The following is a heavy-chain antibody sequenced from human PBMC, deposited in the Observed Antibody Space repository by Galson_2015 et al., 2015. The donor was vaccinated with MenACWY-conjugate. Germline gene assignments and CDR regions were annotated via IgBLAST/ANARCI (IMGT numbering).Heavy chain of an antibody. CDR2: MYYSGSA. V-gene: IGHV4-59*01. CDR3: ARGVNLASIAGY. J-gene: IGHJ4*02. D-gene: IGHD6-6*01. Sequence: SETLSLTCTVSGGSFSRFYWSWIRQFPGQGLEWIGYMYYSGSANYNPSLKSRVTISVDTSKNQFSLNLTSVTAADTAVYYCARGVNLASIAGYWGQGTLVTVSS. CDR1: GGSFSRFY.